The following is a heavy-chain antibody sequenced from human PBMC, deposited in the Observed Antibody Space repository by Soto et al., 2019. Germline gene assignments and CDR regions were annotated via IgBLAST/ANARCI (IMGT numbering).Heavy chain of an antibody. J-gene: IGHJ6*03. CDR1: GFSLTTSGMC. V-gene: IGHV2-70*11. D-gene: IGHD4-4*01. CDR2: IDWDDDK. Sequence: VSGPTLVNPTQTLTLTCTFSGFSLTTSGMCVSWIRQSPGKALEWLARIDWDDDKYYGTSLKTRLTISKDTSKNQVVLTMTNMEPVDTATYYCARTTSMTTVTAVHYYMDVWGKGTTVTVSS. CDR3: ARTTSMTTVTAVHYYMDV.